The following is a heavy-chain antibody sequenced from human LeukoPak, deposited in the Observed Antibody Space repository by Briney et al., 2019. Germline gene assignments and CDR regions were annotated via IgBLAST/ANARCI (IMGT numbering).Heavy chain of an antibody. CDR2: INPNSGGT. V-gene: IGHV1-2*02. D-gene: IGHD2-2*01. J-gene: IGHJ4*02. CDR3: ARVGLSSWNWRLFDY. Sequence: ASVKVSCKASGYTFTGYYMHWVRQAPGQGLEWMGWINPNSGGTNYAQEFQGRVTMTRDTPISTAYMELSRLRSDDTAVYYCARVGLSSWNWRLFDYWGQGTLVTVSS. CDR1: GYTFTGYY.